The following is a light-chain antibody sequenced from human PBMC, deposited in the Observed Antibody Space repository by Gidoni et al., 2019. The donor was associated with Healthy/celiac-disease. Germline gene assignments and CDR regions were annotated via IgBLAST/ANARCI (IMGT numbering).Light chain of an antibody. J-gene: IGLJ2*01. V-gene: IGLV3-21*04. CDR1: TIGRKS. CDR2: YDS. CDR3: QVWDSSSDHVV. Sequence: SYVLTQPPPVTVAPGKTARINCGGNTIGRKSVHWYQQKPGQAPVLVIYYDSDRPSGIPERFSGSNSGNTATLTISRVGAGDEADYYCQVWDSSSDHVVFGGGTKLTVL.